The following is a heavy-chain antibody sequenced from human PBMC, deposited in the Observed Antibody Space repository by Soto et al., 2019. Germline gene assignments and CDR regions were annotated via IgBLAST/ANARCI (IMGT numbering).Heavy chain of an antibody. V-gene: IGHV3-15*01. J-gene: IGHJ4*02. CDR2: IKSKTDGGTT. D-gene: IGHD5-18*01. Sequence: EVPLVESGGGLEKPGGSLRLSCAASGFTFSGAWMSWVRQAPGKGLEWVGRIKSKTDGGTTDYAAPVKGRFTISRDDSKNTLYLQLNSLEIEDTAVYYCTTIGNSYGLYWGQGTVVTVSS. CDR1: GFTFSGAW. CDR3: TTIGNSYGLY.